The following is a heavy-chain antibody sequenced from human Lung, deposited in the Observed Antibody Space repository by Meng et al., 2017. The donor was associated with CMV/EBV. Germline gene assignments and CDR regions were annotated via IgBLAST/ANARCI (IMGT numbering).Heavy chain of an antibody. CDR2: ISSSSSYI. J-gene: IGHJ4*02. D-gene: IGHD3-22*01. CDR1: GFTFSSYS. CDR3: ARDFRGGSGYYPPFDY. V-gene: IGHV3-21*01. Sequence: GFTFSSYSMNWVRQAPGKGLEWVSSISSSSSYIYYADSVKGRFTISRDNAKNSLYLQMNSPRAEDTAVYYCARDFRGGSGYYPPFDYWGQGTLVTVSS.